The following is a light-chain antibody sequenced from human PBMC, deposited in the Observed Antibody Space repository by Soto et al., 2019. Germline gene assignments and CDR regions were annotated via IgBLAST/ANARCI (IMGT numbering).Light chain of an antibody. CDR2: DVS. Sequence: QSALTKPASVSGSPGQSITISCTGTSSDVGGYNYVSWYQHHPGKAPKLLIYDVSNRPSGISNRFSGSKSDNTASLTISGLQPEDEADYYCSSYTTSNTRQIVFGTGTKVPVL. CDR3: SSYTTSNTRQIV. CDR1: SSDVGGYNY. J-gene: IGLJ1*01. V-gene: IGLV2-14*03.